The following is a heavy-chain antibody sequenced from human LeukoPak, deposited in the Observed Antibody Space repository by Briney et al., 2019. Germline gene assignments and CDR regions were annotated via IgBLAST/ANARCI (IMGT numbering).Heavy chain of an antibody. J-gene: IGHJ1*01. V-gene: IGHV4-39*07. CDR2: IYYSGST. CDR1: GASITSSGYY. CDR3: ARSSSYGSGPFQH. D-gene: IGHD3-10*01. Sequence: SETLSLTCSVSGASITSSGYYWGWIRQSPGKGLEWIGSIYYSGSTHYSPSLKSRVTISVDTSKNQFSLKLSTVTAADTAVYYCARSSSYGSGPFQHWGQGTLVTVSS.